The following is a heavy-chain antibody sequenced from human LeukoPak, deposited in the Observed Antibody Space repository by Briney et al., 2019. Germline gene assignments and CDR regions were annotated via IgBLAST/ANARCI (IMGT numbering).Heavy chain of an antibody. J-gene: IGHJ6*03. CDR3: ARGLVKINYYMDV. CDR2: TYYRSKWYN. CDR1: GDSVSSNSAA. V-gene: IGHV6-1*01. D-gene: IGHD4-23*01. Sequence: SQTLSLTCAISGDSVSSNSAAWNWIRQSPSRGLEWLGRTYYRSKWYNDYTVSMRSRITINPDTSKNQFSLQLNSVTPEDTAVYYCARGLVKINYYMDVWGKGTTVTVSS.